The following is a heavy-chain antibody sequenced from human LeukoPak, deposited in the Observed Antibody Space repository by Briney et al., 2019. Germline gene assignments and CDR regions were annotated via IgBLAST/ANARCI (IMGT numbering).Heavy chain of an antibody. CDR3: ARAVISIFDN. V-gene: IGHV4-39*01. CDR1: GGSISGTTFY. Sequence: SETLSLTCTVSGGSISGTTFYWGWIRQPPGTGLEWIGSIYYSGSTYYNPSLKSRVTISVDTSNNQFSLKLSSVTAEDTAVYYCARAVISIFDNWGQGTLVTVSS. D-gene: IGHD3-3*02. CDR2: IYYSGST. J-gene: IGHJ4*02.